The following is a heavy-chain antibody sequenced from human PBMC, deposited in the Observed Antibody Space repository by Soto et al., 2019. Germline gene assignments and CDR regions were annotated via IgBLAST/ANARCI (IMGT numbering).Heavy chain of an antibody. V-gene: IGHV4-34*01. D-gene: IGHD2-21*01. CDR2: INHSGST. CDR1: GGSFSGYY. Sequence: SETLSLTCAVYGGSFSGYYWTWIRQPPGTGLEWIGEINHSGSTNYNPSLKSRVTISVDTSKNQFSLKLTSVTAADTAVYYCARDKIPGLFDYGGQGTLVTVSS. CDR3: ARDKIPGLFDY. J-gene: IGHJ4*02.